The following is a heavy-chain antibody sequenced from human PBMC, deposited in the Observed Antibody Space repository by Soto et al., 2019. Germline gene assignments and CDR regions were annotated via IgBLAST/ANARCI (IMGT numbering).Heavy chain of an antibody. CDR3: GGGGGGKIVIFY. Sequence: ASVKVSCKTSGYTFSGHYIHWVRQAPQQGPEWMGEIGPESGATRYAEKFRGRVTMTMDTSITTVYMELRNLSPDDTAVYYWGGGGGGKIVIFYWGKGPPVPV. CDR1: GYTFSGHY. V-gene: IGHV1-2*02. J-gene: IGHJ6*03. CDR2: IGPESGAT. D-gene: IGHD3-16*01.